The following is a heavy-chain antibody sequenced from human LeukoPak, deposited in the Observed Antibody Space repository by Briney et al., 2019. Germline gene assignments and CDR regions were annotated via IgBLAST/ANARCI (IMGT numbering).Heavy chain of an antibody. J-gene: IGHJ5*02. Sequence: GASVKVSGKASGYTFTSHGITWVRQAPGQGLEWMGWISTYNVNTNYAQKLQGRVTMTTDTSTSTAYMELRSLRSDDTAVYYCARDQYYDSKGWFDPWGQGTLVTVSS. CDR1: GYTFTSHG. D-gene: IGHD3-22*01. CDR2: ISTYNVNT. CDR3: ARDQYYDSKGWFDP. V-gene: IGHV1-18*04.